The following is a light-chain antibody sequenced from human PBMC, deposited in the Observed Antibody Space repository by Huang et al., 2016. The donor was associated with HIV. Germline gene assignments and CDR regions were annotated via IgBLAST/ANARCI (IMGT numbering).Light chain of an antibody. Sequence: DIVLTQSPGTLSLSPGARAALSCRASQNITNHYLAWYQQRSGQAPRLLIYGASNRAMGIPDRFSGSGSGTDFTLIINRLEPQDSAVYYCQQYLSSPLTFGGGTNVEIK. CDR3: QQYLSSPLT. J-gene: IGKJ4*01. V-gene: IGKV3-20*01. CDR2: GAS. CDR1: QNITNHY.